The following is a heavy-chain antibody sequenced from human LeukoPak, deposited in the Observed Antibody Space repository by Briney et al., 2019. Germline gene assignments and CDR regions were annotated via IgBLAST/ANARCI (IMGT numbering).Heavy chain of an antibody. CDR1: GGSISSYY. Sequence: PSETLSPTFPVSGGSISSYYWSWIRQPPGKGLKWIGYIHFSGNTYYNPSLKSRVTLSVHPSKHQFSLNLSSVTASDTAIYFCPRGLLYSGSFASSWFDPWGQGTLVTVSS. D-gene: IGHD1-26*01. CDR3: PRGLLYSGSFASSWFDP. CDR2: IHFSGNT. J-gene: IGHJ5*02. V-gene: IGHV4-59*08.